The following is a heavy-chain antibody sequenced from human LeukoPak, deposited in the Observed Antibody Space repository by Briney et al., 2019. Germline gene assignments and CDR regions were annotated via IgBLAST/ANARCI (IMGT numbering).Heavy chain of an antibody. CDR1: GYTFTSYY. Sequence: GASVKVSCKASGYTFTSYYMHWVRQAPGQGLEWMGIINPSGGSTSYAQKFQGRVTMTRDTSTSTVYMELSSLRSEDTAVYYCARVLIFGVATYYFDYWGQGTLVTVSS. J-gene: IGHJ4*02. V-gene: IGHV1-46*01. CDR2: INPSGGST. D-gene: IGHD3-3*01. CDR3: ARVLIFGVATYYFDY.